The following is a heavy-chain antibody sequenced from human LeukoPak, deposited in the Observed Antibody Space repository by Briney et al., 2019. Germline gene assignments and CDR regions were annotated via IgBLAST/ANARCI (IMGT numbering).Heavy chain of an antibody. D-gene: IGHD1-26*01. CDR2: INHSGSA. V-gene: IGHV4-34*01. CDR3: AKGSGGSYLSFDY. Sequence: PSETLSLTCAVYGGSFSGYYWSWIRQPPGKGLEWIGEINHSGSANYNPSLKSRVTISVDTSKNQFSLKLSSVTAAATAVYYCAKGSGGSYLSFDYWGQGTLVTVSS. CDR1: GGSFSGYY. J-gene: IGHJ4*02.